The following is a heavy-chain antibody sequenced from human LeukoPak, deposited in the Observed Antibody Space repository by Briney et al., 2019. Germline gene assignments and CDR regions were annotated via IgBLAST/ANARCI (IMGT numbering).Heavy chain of an antibody. D-gene: IGHD3-3*01. Sequence: PSETLSLTCTVSGGSISSGGYYWSRIRQHPGKGLEWIGYIYYSGSTYYNPSLKSRVTISVDTSKNQFSLKLSSVTAADTAVYYCARSYYDFWSDTSPDAFDIWGQGTMVTVSS. V-gene: IGHV4-31*03. CDR3: ARSYYDFWSDTSPDAFDI. CDR2: IYYSGST. J-gene: IGHJ3*02. CDR1: GGSISSGGYY.